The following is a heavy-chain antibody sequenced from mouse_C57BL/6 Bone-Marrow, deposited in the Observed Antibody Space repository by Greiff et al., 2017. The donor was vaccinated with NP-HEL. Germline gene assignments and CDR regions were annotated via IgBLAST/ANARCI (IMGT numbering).Heavy chain of an antibody. Sequence: VQLQQPGAELVKPGASVKLSCKASGYTFTSYWMQWVKQRPGQGLEWIGEIDPSDSYTNYNQKFKGKATLTVDTSSSTAYMQLSSLTSEDSAVYYCASYYYVFAYWGQGTLVTVSA. CDR3: ASYYYVFAY. CDR1: GYTFTSYW. V-gene: IGHV1-50*01. J-gene: IGHJ3*01. CDR2: IDPSDSYT. D-gene: IGHD1-1*01.